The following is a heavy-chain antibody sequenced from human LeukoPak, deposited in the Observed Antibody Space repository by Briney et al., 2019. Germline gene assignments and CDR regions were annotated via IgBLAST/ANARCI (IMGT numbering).Heavy chain of an antibody. D-gene: IGHD3-22*01. CDR1: GFTFKKYA. CDR2: INSSAGRA. V-gene: IGHV3-64D*06. J-gene: IGHJ4*02. CDR3: VKGLDYENSGYCSGAFDY. Sequence: GGSLRLSCSASGFTFKKYAMHWVRQAPGKGLEYVSAINSSAGRAYYADSVKGRFTISRDNSKNTRFLQMSSLRVEDTAVYYCVKGLDYENSGYCSGAFDYWGRGSQVTV.